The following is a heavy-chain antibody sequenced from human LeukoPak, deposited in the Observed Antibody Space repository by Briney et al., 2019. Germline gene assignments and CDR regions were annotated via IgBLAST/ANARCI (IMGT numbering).Heavy chain of an antibody. D-gene: IGHD1-26*01. CDR1: GYTFTSYG. Sequence: ASVKVSCKASGYTFTSYGISWVRQAPGQGLEWMGWISAYNGNTNYAQKLQGRVTMTRDTSISTAYMELSRLRSDDTAVYYCARAVSIVGANLAFDIWGQGTMVTVSS. V-gene: IGHV1-18*01. J-gene: IGHJ3*02. CDR2: ISAYNGNT. CDR3: ARAVSIVGANLAFDI.